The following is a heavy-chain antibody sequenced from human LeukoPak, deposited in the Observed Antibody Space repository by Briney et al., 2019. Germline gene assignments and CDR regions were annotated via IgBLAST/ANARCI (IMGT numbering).Heavy chain of an antibody. V-gene: IGHV4-59*01. CDR1: GGSISSYY. J-gene: IGHJ4*02. Sequence: SETLSLTCTVSGGSISSYYWSWIRQPPRKGLEWIGYIYYSGSTNYNPSLKSRVTISVDTSKNQFSLKLSSVTAADTAVYYCARVGRIAAAGTFDYWGQGTLVTVSS. D-gene: IGHD6-13*01. CDR3: ARVGRIAAAGTFDY. CDR2: IYYSGST.